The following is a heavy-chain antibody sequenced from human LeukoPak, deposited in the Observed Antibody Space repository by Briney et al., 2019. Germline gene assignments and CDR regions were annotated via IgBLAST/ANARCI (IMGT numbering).Heavy chain of an antibody. CDR2: IIPILGIA. V-gene: IGHV1-69*04. J-gene: IGHJ4*02. CDR1: GGTSSSYA. D-gene: IGHD5-18*01. Sequence: SLKVSRTASGGTSSSYAISWVRRSPGHRLKWRGRIIPILGIANYAQKFQGRVTITADKSTSTAYMELSSLRSEDTAVYYCARVDTAMVTTAFDYWGQGTLVTVSS. CDR3: ARVDTAMVTTAFDY.